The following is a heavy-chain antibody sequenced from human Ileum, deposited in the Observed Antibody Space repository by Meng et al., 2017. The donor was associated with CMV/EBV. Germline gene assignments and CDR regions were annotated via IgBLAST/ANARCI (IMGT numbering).Heavy chain of an antibody. J-gene: IGHJ4*02. V-gene: IGHV4-39*07. CDR1: GGSVSSSGNY. CDR2: ITYSGTT. Sequence: ESLKISCTVSGGSVSSSGNYWGWIRQPPGKALEWIGTITYSGTTYYNPSLNSRVTISLDTSKSQFSLRLTSVTAADTAIYFCARDGEYAFPVNFWGQGTLVTVSS. D-gene: IGHD3-16*01. CDR3: ARDGEYAFPVNF.